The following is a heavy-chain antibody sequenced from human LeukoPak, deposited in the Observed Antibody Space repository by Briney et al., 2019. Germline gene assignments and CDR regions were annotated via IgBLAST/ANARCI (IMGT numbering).Heavy chain of an antibody. Sequence: GGSLRLSCAASGFIFSSYGMHWVRQAPGKGLEWVAVISYDGSNKYYADSVKGRFTISRDNSKNTLYLQMNSLRAEDTAVYYCAKAPPYSSSWYCLDYWGQGTLVTVSS. CDR3: AKAPPYSSSWYCLDY. V-gene: IGHV3-30*18. J-gene: IGHJ4*02. CDR2: ISYDGSNK. CDR1: GFIFSSYG. D-gene: IGHD6-13*01.